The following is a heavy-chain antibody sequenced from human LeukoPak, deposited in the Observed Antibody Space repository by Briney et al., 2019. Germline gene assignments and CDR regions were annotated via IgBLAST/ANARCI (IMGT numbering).Heavy chain of an antibody. CDR2: INHSGST. CDR1: GGSFSGYY. V-gene: IGHV4-34*01. J-gene: IGHJ3*02. Sequence: SQTLSLTCAVYGGSFSGYYRSWIRQPPGKGLEWIGEINHSGSTNYNPSLKSRVTISVDTSKNQFSLKLSSVTAADTAVYYCARALTGLWKDAFDIWGQGTMVTVSS. CDR3: ARALTGLWKDAFDI. D-gene: IGHD2-21*01.